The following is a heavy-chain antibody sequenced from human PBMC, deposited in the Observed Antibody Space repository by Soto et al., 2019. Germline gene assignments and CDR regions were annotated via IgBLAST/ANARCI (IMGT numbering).Heavy chain of an antibody. V-gene: IGHV1-18*01. CDR3: ARGRYGDY. J-gene: IGHJ4*02. CDR2: ISAHNGNT. D-gene: IGHD1-1*01. Sequence: QVHLVQSGPEVKKPGASVRVSCKASGYTFTSYGITWERQAPGQGLEWMGWISAHNGNTDYAQKLQGRVIVTRDTSTSTAYMELRSLRSDDTAVYYCARGRYGDYWGQGALVTVSS. CDR1: GYTFTSYG.